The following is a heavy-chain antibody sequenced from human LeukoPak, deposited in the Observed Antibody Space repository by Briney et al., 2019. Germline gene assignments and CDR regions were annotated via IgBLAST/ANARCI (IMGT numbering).Heavy chain of an antibody. CDR3: ARVGPYGPPALDY. D-gene: IGHD3-10*01. CDR2: INHSGST. Sequence: SETLSLTYAVYGGSFSGYYWSWIRQPPGKGLEWIGEINHSGSTNYNPSLKSRVTISVDTSKNQFSLKLSSVTAADTAVYYCARVGPYGPPALDYWGQGTLVTVSS. J-gene: IGHJ4*02. CDR1: GGSFSGYY. V-gene: IGHV4-34*01.